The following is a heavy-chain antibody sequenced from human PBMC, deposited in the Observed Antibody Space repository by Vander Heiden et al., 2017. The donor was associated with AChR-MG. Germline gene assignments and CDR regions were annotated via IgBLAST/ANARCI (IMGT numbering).Heavy chain of an antibody. V-gene: IGHV3-7*01. CDR2: IKQDGSEK. Sequence: VQLVASGGGLVQPGGSLRLSCAASGFTCSRHCRGWVRQAPGKGLEWVANIKQDGSEKYYVDSVKGRFTISRDNAKNSLYLQMNSLRAEDTAVYYCARDPHNMITFGGVIVFYDYWGQGTLVTVSS. CDR1: GFTCSRHC. J-gene: IGHJ4*02. D-gene: IGHD3-16*02. CDR3: ARDPHNMITFGGVIVFYDY.